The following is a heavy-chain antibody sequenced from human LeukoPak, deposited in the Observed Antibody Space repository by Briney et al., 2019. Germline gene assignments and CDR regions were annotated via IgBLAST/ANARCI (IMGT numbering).Heavy chain of an antibody. J-gene: IGHJ4*02. CDR1: GGSISSHF. CDR3: ARDGYSGSSLFDY. D-gene: IGHD1-26*01. CDR2: IHYSGST. Sequence: SETLSLTCTVSGGSISSHFWSWIRQPPGKGLEWIGYIHYSGSTNYNPSLKSRVTISVGTSKNQFSLKLSSVTAADTAVYYSARDGYSGSSLFDYWGQGTLVTVSS. V-gene: IGHV4-59*11.